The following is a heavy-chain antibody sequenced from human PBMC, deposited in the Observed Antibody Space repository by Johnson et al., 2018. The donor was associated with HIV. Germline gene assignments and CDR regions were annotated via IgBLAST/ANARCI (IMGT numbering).Heavy chain of an antibody. V-gene: IGHV3-20*04. D-gene: IGHD3-16*01. J-gene: IGHJ3*02. CDR3: AREKRWGLMITFGGPHAFDI. CDR1: GFTFDDYG. Sequence: VQLVESGGGVVRPGGSLRLSCAASGFTFDDYGMSWVRQAPGKGLEWVSGINWNGGSTGYADSVKGRFTISRDNAKRSLSLQMNSLRAEDTAVYYCAREKRWGLMITFGGPHAFDIWGQGTMVTVSS. CDR2: INWNGGST.